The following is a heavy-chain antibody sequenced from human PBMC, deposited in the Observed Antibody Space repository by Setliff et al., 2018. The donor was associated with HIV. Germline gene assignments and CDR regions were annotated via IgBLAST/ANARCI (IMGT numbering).Heavy chain of an antibody. J-gene: IGHJ5*01. CDR1: GDSISSYS. D-gene: IGHD2-2*01. V-gene: IGHV4-4*09. Sequence: SETLSLTCTVSGDSISSYSWNWIRQPPGRGLEWIGYVYASGETNYNPSLKSRVTMSTDTSRNQFFLNLNYATAADTAVYFCARRVLQDSTITSSNWFDSWGQGTLGTVPQ. CDR2: VYASGET. CDR3: ARRVLQDSTITSSNWFDS.